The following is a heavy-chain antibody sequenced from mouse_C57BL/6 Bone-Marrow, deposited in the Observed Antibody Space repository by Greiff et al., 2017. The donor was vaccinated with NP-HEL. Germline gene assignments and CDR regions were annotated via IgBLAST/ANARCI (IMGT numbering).Heavy chain of an antibody. CDR2: IDPSDSYT. CDR3: ARGYYGSSL. Sequence: QVQLQQPGAELVKPGASVKLSCKASGYTFTSYWMQWVKQRPGQGLEWIGEIDPSDSYTNYNQKFKGKATLTVDTSSSTAYMQLSSLTSEDSAVYYCARGYYGSSLWGQGTTLTVSS. D-gene: IGHD1-1*01. J-gene: IGHJ2*01. V-gene: IGHV1-50*01. CDR1: GYTFTSYW.